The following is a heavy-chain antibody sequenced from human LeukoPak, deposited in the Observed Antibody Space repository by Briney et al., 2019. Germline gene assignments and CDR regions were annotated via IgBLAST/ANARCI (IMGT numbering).Heavy chain of an antibody. V-gene: IGHV1-2*06. D-gene: IGHD1-26*01. CDR3: ARYVGGKGNRYYFDY. CDR1: GGTFSSYA. CDR2: INPNSGGT. Sequence: ASVKVSCKASGGTFSSYAISWVRQAPGQGLEWMGRINPNSGGTNYAQKFQGRVTMTRDTSISTAYMELSRLRSDDTAVYYCARYVGGKGNRYYFDYWGQGTLVTVSS. J-gene: IGHJ4*02.